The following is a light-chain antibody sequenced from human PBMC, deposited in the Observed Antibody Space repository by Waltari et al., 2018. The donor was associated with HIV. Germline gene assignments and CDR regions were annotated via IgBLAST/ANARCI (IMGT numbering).Light chain of an antibody. Sequence: QSALTQPASASGSPGHPNTIPCTGASSALAGYNVVSLYQQHPGKAPKPMIYDVSNRPSGVSSRFSGSKSGNTASLTISGLQAEDEADYYCSSYTSSSTLFVFGTGTKVTVL. V-gene: IGLV2-14*01. CDR2: DVS. J-gene: IGLJ1*01. CDR1: SSALAGYNV. CDR3: SSYTSSSTLFV.